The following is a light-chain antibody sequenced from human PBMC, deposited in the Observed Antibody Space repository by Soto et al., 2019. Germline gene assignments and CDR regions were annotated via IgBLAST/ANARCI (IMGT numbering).Light chain of an antibody. CDR3: QQYGGSAPWT. J-gene: IGKJ1*01. CDR1: QTVNNNY. CDR2: GAT. Sequence: ELVLTQPPGPLSVSPGDRVTLSCRASQTVNNNYLAWYQQKPGQAPRLLIYGATTPATGTPARFSGSGSGTHFPLTVSRLEPEDFAVYYCQQYGGSAPWTFGPGTKVDMK. V-gene: IGKV3-20*01.